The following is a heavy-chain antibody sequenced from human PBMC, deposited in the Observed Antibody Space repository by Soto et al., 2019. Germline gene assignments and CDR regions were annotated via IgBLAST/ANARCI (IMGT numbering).Heavy chain of an antibody. D-gene: IGHD3-10*01. J-gene: IGHJ6*02. CDR3: ARDGPMVRGLIISYYGMDV. Sequence: SETLSLTCNGSGGLTSSGDYYWCCIRQPPGKGLEWIGDIYYSGSSYYNPSLKSRVTISLDTPKNQFSLKLSSVTAADTAVYYCARDGPMVRGLIISYYGMDVWGQGTTVT. V-gene: IGHV4-30-4*01. CDR2: IYYSGSS. CDR1: GGLTSSGDYY.